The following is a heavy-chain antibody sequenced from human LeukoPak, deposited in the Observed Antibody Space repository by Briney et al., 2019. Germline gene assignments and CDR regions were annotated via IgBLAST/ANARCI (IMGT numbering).Heavy chain of an antibody. V-gene: IGHV1-8*01. CDR1: GYTFTSYD. J-gene: IGHJ4*02. Sequence: ASVKVSCKASGYTFTSYDINWVRQATGQGLEWMGWMNPNSGNTGYAQKFQGRVTMTRNTSISTAYMELSSLRSEDTAVYYCARREYSSGNFGYWGQGTLVTVSS. CDR3: ARREYSSGNFGY. CDR2: MNPNSGNT. D-gene: IGHD6-19*01.